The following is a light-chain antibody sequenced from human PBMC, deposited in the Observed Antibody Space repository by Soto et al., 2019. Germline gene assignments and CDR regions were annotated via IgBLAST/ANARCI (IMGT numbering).Light chain of an antibody. CDR1: QSVSNN. Sequence: EIVLTQSPVTLSLSPGERATLSCTASQSVSNNLAWYQQKPGQPPRLLIYDASDRAPAIPPRFSGTGSGTDVTLTISSLEREDFAIYFCQQRSNWPRTFGQGTRVDIK. V-gene: IGKV3-11*01. CDR2: DAS. CDR3: QQRSNWPRT. J-gene: IGKJ1*01.